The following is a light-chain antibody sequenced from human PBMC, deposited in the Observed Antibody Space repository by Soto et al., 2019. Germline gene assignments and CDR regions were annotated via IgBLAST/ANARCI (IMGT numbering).Light chain of an antibody. CDR1: QSVRGN. J-gene: IGKJ4*01. CDR2: GAS. CDR3: QQDINWPLT. Sequence: EIVMTQSPATLSVSPGERATLSCRASQSVRGNLAWYQQKPGQAPRLLIYGASTRATDIPARFSGSGSETEFTLTISSLQSEDFAIYYGQQDINWPLTFGGGTKVEIK. V-gene: IGKV3-15*01.